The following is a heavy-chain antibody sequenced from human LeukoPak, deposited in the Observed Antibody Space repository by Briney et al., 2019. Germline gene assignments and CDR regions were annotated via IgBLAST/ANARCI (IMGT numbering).Heavy chain of an antibody. V-gene: IGHV3-69-1*01. CDR3: AREPGYCSSTSCSYFDY. J-gene: IGHJ4*02. D-gene: IGHD2-2*01. Sequence: PGGSLRLSCAASGFTVSSNYMSWVRQAPGKGLEWVSSISSSSYIYYADSVKGRFTISRDNAKNSLYLQMNSLRAEDTAVYYCAREPGYCSSTSCSYFDYWGQETLVTVSS. CDR2: ISSSSYI. CDR1: GFTVSSNY.